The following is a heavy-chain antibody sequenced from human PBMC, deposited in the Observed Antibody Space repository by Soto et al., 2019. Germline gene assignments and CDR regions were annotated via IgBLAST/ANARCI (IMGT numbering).Heavy chain of an antibody. CDR2: ISGSGGST. J-gene: IGHJ4*02. CDR3: AIGYSDSYPGSDILDF. CDR1: GLSCNSYA. D-gene: IGHD2-15*01. Sequence: PGWSLRLCCAASGLSCNSYAMSCVRQAPGKGLEWVSAISGSGGSTYYADSVKGRFTISRDNSKNTLYLQMNSLRAEDTAVYYCAIGYSDSYPGSDILDFWGRGSSDTGSS. V-gene: IGHV3-23*01.